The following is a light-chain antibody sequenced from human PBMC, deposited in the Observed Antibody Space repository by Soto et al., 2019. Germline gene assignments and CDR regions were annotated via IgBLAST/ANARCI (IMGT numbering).Light chain of an antibody. CDR2: SNN. J-gene: IGLJ2*01. CDR3: VAWDDSLNGYVV. CDR1: NSNIGSNT. Sequence: VLNKAPSATSAPLRRGTIFCSRSNSNIGSNTVNWYQQLPGTAPKLVIYSNNQRPSGVPDRFSGSKSGTSASLAISGLQSEDEADYYCVAWDDSLNGYVVFGGGTKVTVL. V-gene: IGLV1-44*01.